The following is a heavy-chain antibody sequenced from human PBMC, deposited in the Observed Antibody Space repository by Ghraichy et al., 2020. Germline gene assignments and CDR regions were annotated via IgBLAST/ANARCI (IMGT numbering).Heavy chain of an antibody. CDR2: IYTSGST. D-gene: IGHD2-2*02. V-gene: IGHV4-4*07. Sequence: SETLSLTCTVSGGSISSYYWSWIRQPAGKGLEWIGRIYTSGSTNYNPSLKSRVTMSVDTSKNQFSLKLSSVTAADTAVYYCARDRFLGDCSSTSCYKDYYYGMDVWGQGTTVTVSS. CDR3: ARDRFLGDCSSTSCYKDYYYGMDV. CDR1: GGSISSYY. J-gene: IGHJ6*02.